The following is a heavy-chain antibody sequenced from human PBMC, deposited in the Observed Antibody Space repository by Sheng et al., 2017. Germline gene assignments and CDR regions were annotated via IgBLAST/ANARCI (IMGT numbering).Heavy chain of an antibody. CDR3: ARDGRYCSGGSCFHFDY. D-gene: IGHD2-15*01. V-gene: IGHV3-30*04. Sequence: QVQLVESGGGVVQPGRSLRLSCAASGFTFSSYAMHWVRQAPGKGLEWVAVISYDGSNKYYADSVKGRFTISRDNSKNTLYLQMNSLRAEDTAVYYCARDGRYCSGGSCFHFDYWGQGTLVTVSS. CDR2: ISYDGSNK. J-gene: IGHJ4*02. CDR1: GFTFSSYA.